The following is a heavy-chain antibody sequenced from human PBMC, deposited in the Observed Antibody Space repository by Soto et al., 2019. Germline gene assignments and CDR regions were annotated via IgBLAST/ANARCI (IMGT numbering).Heavy chain of an antibody. CDR2: ISTSGGST. Sequence: GGSLRLSCAASGFTLSSYAMSWVRQAPGKGLEWVSSISTSGGSTYYADSVKDRFTISRDNSNNTLYLQMNSLRAEDTAVYYCSLSDRYYGMDVWGLGTTVTVSS. J-gene: IGHJ6*02. V-gene: IGHV3-23*01. CDR3: SLSDRYYGMDV. CDR1: GFTLSSYA.